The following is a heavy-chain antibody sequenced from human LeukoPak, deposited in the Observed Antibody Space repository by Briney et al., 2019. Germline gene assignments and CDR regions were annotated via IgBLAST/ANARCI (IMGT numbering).Heavy chain of an antibody. CDR3: LPYGSGST. J-gene: IGHJ5*02. D-gene: IGHD3-10*01. CDR1: GFTFSSYA. Sequence: GGSLRLSCAASGFTFSSYAMHWVRQAPGKGLEWVAVISYDGSNKYYADPVKGRFTISRDSSKNTVYLQMNTLRVEDTAVYYCLPYGSGSTWGQGTLVTVSS. V-gene: IGHV3-30*04. CDR2: ISYDGSNK.